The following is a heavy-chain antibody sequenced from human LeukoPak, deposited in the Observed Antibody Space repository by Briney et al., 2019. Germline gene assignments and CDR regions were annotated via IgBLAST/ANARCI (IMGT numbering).Heavy chain of an antibody. D-gene: IGHD6-13*01. V-gene: IGHV1-46*01. CDR1: GYTFTSYY. CDR3: ARDRRYSSSWTEYFQH. J-gene: IGHJ1*01. Sequence: ASVKVSCKASGYTFTSYYMHWVRQAPGQGLEWMGIINPSGGSTSYAQKFQGRVTMTRDMSTSTVYMELSSLRSEDTAVYYCARDRRYSSSWTEYFQHWGQGTLVTVSS. CDR2: INPSGGST.